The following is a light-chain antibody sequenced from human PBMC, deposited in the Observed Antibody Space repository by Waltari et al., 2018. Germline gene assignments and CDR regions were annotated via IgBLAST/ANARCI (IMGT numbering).Light chain of an antibody. V-gene: IGKV1-39*01. CDR3: QQSHSIPWT. J-gene: IGKJ1*01. Sequence: DIQMSQYPSSLSASVGDRIMITCRASQSISSYLNWYQQKPGKAPNFLIYGASNLQSGVPSRFSGSGSGTDFTLTISSLQLEDFATYSCQQSHSIPWTFGQGTKVEI. CDR1: QSISSY. CDR2: GAS.